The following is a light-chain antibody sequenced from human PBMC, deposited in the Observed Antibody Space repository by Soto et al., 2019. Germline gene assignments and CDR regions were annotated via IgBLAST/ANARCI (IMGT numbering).Light chain of an antibody. CDR2: AAS. V-gene: IGKV1-39*01. CDR3: QQSYSTPSIT. CDR1: QSISSY. Sequence: DIQMTQSPSSLSVSVGDRVTITCRASQSISSYLNWYQQKPGKAPKLLIYAASSLQSGVPSRFSGSGSGTDFTLTISSLQPEDFATYYCQQSYSTPSITFGQGTKVDI. J-gene: IGKJ1*01.